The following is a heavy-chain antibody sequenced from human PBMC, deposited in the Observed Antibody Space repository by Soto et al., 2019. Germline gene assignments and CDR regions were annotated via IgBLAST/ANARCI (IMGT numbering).Heavy chain of an antibody. CDR1: GGTFSSYA. Sequence: GASVKVSCKASGGTFSSYAISWVRQAPGQGLGWMGGIIPIFGTANYAQKFQGRVTITADESTSTAYMELSSLRSEDTAVYYCARDRGRVGTTYWYFDLWGRGTLVTVSS. V-gene: IGHV1-69*13. D-gene: IGHD1-7*01. CDR3: ARDRGRVGTTYWYFDL. J-gene: IGHJ2*01. CDR2: IIPIFGTA.